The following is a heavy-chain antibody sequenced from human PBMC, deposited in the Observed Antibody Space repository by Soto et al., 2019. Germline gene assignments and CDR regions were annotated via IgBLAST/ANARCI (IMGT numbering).Heavy chain of an antibody. J-gene: IGHJ4*02. CDR2: ISRSSSTI. CDR1: GFTFSSYS. Sequence: EVQLVESGGGLVQPGGSLRLSCAAYGFTFSSYSMNWVRQAPGKGLESGSYISRSSSTIYYADSVKGRFTISRDNAKNSLSRQMNSLRAEDTAVYYCARDRDYIWGSYRYFDFWGRGTMVTVSS. CDR3: ARDRDYIWGSYRYFDF. V-gene: IGHV3-48*01. D-gene: IGHD3-16*02.